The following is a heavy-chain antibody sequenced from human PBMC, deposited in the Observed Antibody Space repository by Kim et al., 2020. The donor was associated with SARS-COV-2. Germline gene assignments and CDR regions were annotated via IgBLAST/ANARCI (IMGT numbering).Heavy chain of an antibody. CDR2: IYYSGST. V-gene: IGHV4-30-4*01. Sequence: SETLSLTCTVSGGSISSGDYYWSWIRQPPGKGLEWIGYIYYSGSTYYNPSLKSRVTISVDTSKNQFSLKLSSVTAADTAVYYCARGPLVSPIPPLDYWGQGTLVTVSS. D-gene: IGHD2-2*01. CDR3: ARGPLVSPIPPLDY. CDR1: GGSISSGDYY. J-gene: IGHJ4*02.